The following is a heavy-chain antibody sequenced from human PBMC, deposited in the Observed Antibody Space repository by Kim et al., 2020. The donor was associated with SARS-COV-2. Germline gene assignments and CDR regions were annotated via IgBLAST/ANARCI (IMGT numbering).Heavy chain of an antibody. V-gene: IGHV5-10-1*01. J-gene: IGHJ3*02. CDR2: IDPRDSYT. D-gene: IGHD3-22*01. Sequence: GESLKISCKTSGYSFASYWITWVRQMPGKGLEWMGRIDPRDSYTNYSPSFQGHVTISADKSISTAYLQWSSLKASDTAMYYCARLPMIVIPRYAFYIWGQGTMVTVSS. CDR1: GYSFASYW. CDR3: ARLPMIVIPRYAFYI.